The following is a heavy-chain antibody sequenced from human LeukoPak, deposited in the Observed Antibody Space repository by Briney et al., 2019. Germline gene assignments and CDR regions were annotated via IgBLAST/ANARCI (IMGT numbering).Heavy chain of an antibody. CDR3: ATDTSSGYYSNFDY. D-gene: IGHD3-22*01. V-gene: IGHV3-11*04. CDR2: ISSSGSTI. Sequence: GGSLRLSCAASGFTFSDYYMSWIRQAPGKGLEWVSYISSSGSTIYYADSVKGRFTISRDNAKNSLYLQMNSLRAEDTAVYYCATDTSSGYYSNFDYWGQGTLVTVSS. CDR1: GFTFSDYY. J-gene: IGHJ4*02.